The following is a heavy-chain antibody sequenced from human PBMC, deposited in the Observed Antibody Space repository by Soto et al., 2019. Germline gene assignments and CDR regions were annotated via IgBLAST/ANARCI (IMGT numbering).Heavy chain of an antibody. D-gene: IGHD3-10*01. CDR3: ARASDNFYYYGMDV. Sequence: ASVNVSCKASGYTFTTYAMHWVRQAPGQRLEWMGWISAYNGNTNYAQKLQGRVTMTTDTSTSTAYMELRSLRSDDTAVYYCARASDNFYYYGMDVWGQGTTVTVSS. V-gene: IGHV1-18*01. CDR1: GYTFTTYA. CDR2: ISAYNGNT. J-gene: IGHJ6*02.